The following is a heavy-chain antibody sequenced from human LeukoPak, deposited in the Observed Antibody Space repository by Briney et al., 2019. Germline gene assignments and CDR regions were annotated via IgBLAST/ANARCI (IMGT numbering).Heavy chain of an antibody. V-gene: IGHV3-33*08. J-gene: IGHJ5*02. CDR1: GFTFSSYY. D-gene: IGHD5-24*01. CDR3: VRGVGVSRFNYFDP. Sequence: PGGSLRLSCEASGFTFSSYYMIWVRQAPGKGMEWLAVIWYDASNKYYADSVKGRFTISRDNSKNTLYLQMNSLRDDDTAVYYCVRGVGVSRFNYFDPWGQGTLVTVSS. CDR2: IWYDASNK.